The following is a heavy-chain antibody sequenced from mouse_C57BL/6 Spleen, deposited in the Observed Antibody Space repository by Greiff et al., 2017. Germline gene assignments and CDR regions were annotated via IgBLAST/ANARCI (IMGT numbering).Heavy chain of an antibody. V-gene: IGHV1-53*01. CDR3: ARKGLDYGTFAY. CDR1: GYTFTSYW. D-gene: IGHD2-4*01. CDR2: INPSTGGT. J-gene: IGHJ3*01. Sequence: VQLQQPGTELVKPGASVKLSCKASGYTFTSYWMHWVKQRPGQGLEWIGNINPSTGGTTYNQKFKAKATLTVDKSSSTAYMQLKSLTSEDSAVYDCARKGLDYGTFAYWGQGTLVTVSA.